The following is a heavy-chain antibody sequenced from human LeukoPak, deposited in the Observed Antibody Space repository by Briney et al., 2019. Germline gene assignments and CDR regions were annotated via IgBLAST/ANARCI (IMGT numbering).Heavy chain of an antibody. CDR2: IDYDGGSG. D-gene: IGHD3-10*01. CDR1: RLTLCSYE. J-gene: IGHJ4*02. CDR3: ARVYYYDSGSRWGDYFDY. Sequence: GGYLRLSCTEPRLTLCSYERSSIRQAHGKGLEWVSRIDYDGGSGHYADSVKGRFTISRDNAKNSLYLQMNSLRAEDTAVYYCARVYYYDSGSRWGDYFDYWGQGTLVTVSS. V-gene: IGHV3-48*03.